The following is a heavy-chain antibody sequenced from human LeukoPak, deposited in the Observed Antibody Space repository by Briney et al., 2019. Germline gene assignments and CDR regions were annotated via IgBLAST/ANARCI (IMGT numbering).Heavy chain of an antibody. CDR3: ARGGEIVVVPAAHCDAFDI. V-gene: IGHV1-18*01. Sequence: ASVKVSCKASGYTFTSYGISWVRQAPGQGLEWMGWISAYNGNTNYAQKLQGRVTMTTDTSTSTAYMELRSLRSDDTAVYYCARGGEIVVVPAAHCDAFDIWGQGTMVTVSS. CDR1: GYTFTSYG. J-gene: IGHJ3*02. CDR2: ISAYNGNT. D-gene: IGHD2-2*01.